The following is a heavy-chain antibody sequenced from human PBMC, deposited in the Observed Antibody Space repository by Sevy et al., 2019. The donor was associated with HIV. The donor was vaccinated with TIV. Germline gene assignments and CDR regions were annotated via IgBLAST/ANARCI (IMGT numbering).Heavy chain of an antibody. J-gene: IGHJ3*02. CDR1: GFTFSSYD. D-gene: IGHD2-15*01. CDR2: IGTAGDT. Sequence: GGSLRLSCAASGFTFSSYDMHWVRQATGKGLEWVSAIGTAGDTYYPGSVKGRFTISRENAKNSLYLQMNSPRAGDTAVYYCARVRRYCSGGSCYFDDAFDIWGQGTMVTVSS. CDR3: ARVRRYCSGGSCYFDDAFDI. V-gene: IGHV3-13*01.